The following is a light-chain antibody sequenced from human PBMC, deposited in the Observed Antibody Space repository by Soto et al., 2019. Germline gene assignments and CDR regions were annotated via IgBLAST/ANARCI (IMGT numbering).Light chain of an antibody. V-gene: IGKV1-5*03. CDR2: KAS. J-gene: IGKJ4*01. CDR1: QTSSNW. Sequence: IQMTQSPSTLPASVGDSVTITCWASQTSSNWLAWYQQKQGKAPKLLIYKASTLESAVPSRFSGSGSGTEFTLTISGLQPEDSATYYCQQHNSYPLTFGGGTRWIS. CDR3: QQHNSYPLT.